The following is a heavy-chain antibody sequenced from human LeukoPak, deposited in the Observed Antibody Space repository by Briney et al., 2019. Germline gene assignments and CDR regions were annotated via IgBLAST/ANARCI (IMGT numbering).Heavy chain of an antibody. Sequence: GGSLRLSCAASGFTFSSYSMNWVRQAPGKGLEWVSYISSSSSTIYYAGSVKGRFTISRDNAKNSLYLQMNSLRAEDTAVYYCARDLSDSGYDYYFDYWGQGTLVTVSS. CDR1: GFTFSSYS. J-gene: IGHJ4*02. CDR3: ARDLSDSGYDYYFDY. CDR2: ISSSSSTI. V-gene: IGHV3-48*01. D-gene: IGHD5-12*01.